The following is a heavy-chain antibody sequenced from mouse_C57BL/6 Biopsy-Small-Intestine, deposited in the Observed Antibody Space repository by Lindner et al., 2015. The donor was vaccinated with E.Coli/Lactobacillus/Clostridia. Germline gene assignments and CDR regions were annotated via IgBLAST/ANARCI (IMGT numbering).Heavy chain of an antibody. J-gene: IGHJ2*01. Sequence: VQLQESGPELVKPGASVRISCKASGYVFSSSWMNWVKQRPGKGLEWIGRIFPGNGDTNYNGKFKGKATLTADKSSSTAYMQLNSLTSEDSAVYFCEGGGYWGQGTTLTVSS. CDR1: GYVFSSSW. V-gene: IGHV1-82*01. CDR3: EGGGY. CDR2: IFPGNGDT.